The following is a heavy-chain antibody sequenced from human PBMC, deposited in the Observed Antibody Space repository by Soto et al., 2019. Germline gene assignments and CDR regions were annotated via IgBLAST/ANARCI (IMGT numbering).Heavy chain of an antibody. CDR1: GFTFSSYA. CDR3: TTDHRSYYDSSGTDN. J-gene: IGHJ4*02. D-gene: IGHD3-22*01. Sequence: GGSLRLSCAASGFTFSSYAMSWVRQAPGKGLEWVGRIKSKTDGGTTDYAAPVKGRFTISRDDSKNTLYLQMNSLKTEDTAVYYCTTDHRSYYDSSGTDNWGQGTLVTVSS. CDR2: IKSKTDGGTT. V-gene: IGHV3-15*01.